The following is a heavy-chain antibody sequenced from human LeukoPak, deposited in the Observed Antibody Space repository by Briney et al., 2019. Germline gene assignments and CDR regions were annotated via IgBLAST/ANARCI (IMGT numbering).Heavy chain of an antibody. CDR2: ISSSSSYI. Sequence: GGSLRLSCAASGFTFSSYSMNWVRQAPGKGLEWVSSISSSSSYIYYADSVKGRFTISRDNAKNSLYLQMNRLRAEDTAVYYCARDGLPDAFDIWGQGTMVTVSS. CDR3: ARDGLPDAFDI. CDR1: GFTFSSYS. V-gene: IGHV3-21*01. J-gene: IGHJ3*02.